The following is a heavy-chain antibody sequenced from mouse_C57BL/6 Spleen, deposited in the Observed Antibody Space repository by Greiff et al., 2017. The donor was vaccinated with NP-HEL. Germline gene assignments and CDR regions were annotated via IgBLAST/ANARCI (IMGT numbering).Heavy chain of an antibody. D-gene: IGHD1-1*01. CDR3: ARTGVYFYFDY. CDR2: ISDGGSYT. CDR1: GFTFSSYA. Sequence: EVQRVESGGGLVKPGGSLKLSCAASGFTFSSYAMSWVRQTPEKRLEWVATISDGGSYTYYPDNVKGRFTISRDNAKNNLYLQMSHLKSGDTAMYYCARTGVYFYFDYWGQGTTLTVSS. V-gene: IGHV5-4*01. J-gene: IGHJ2*01.